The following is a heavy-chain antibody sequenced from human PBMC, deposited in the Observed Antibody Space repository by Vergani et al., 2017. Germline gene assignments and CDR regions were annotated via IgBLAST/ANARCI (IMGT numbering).Heavy chain of an antibody. J-gene: IGHJ4*02. CDR3: TGDRPFRVLEYTQGY. D-gene: IGHD3-3*01. V-gene: IGHV3-30*04. Sequence: QVQLVESGGGVVQPGRSLTLSCPASGFTFSSHAMHWVRQAPGKGLEWVAVMSFDGRTKYHADSVKGRFTISRDNSKNTLYLQMNSLRAVDTAVYYGTGDRPFRVLEYTQGYWGQGTLVTVSS. CDR1: GFTFSSHA. CDR2: MSFDGRTK.